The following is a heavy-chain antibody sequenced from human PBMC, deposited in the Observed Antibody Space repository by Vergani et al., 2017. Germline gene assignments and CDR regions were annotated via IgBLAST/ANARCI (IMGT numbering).Heavy chain of an antibody. J-gene: IGHJ4*02. D-gene: IGHD3-22*01. CDR3: ARDMGSGYTAFDY. Sequence: QVQLQESGPGLVKPSQTLSLTCTVSGGSISSGSYYWSWIRQPAGKGLEWIGRIYTSGSTNYNPSLKSRVTISVDTAKNQCSLKLSSGTAADTAVYYCARDMGSGYTAFDYWGQGTLVTVSS. CDR2: IYTSGST. V-gene: IGHV4-61*02. CDR1: GGSISSGSYY.